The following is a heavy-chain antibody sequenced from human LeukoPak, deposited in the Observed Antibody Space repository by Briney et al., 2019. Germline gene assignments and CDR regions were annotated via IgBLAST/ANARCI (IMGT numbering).Heavy chain of an antibody. V-gene: IGHV3-30-3*01. J-gene: IGHJ4*02. D-gene: IGHD1-26*01. CDR2: ISYDGNIK. Sequence: GGSLRLSCAASGFIFSTYAMHWVRQAPGKGLEWVAVISYDGNIKQYADPVKGRFTISGDNSENTLYLQMNSLRPEDTAVYYCARRYRLGATNYWGQGTLVTVSS. CDR1: GFIFSTYA. CDR3: ARRYRLGATNY.